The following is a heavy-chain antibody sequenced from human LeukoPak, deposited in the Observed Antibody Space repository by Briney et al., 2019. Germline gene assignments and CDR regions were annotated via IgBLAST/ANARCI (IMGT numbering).Heavy chain of an antibody. J-gene: IGHJ4*02. CDR2: ISGSGGST. CDR3: AKDPFDY. CDR1: GFTFSSYA. V-gene: IGHV3-23*01. Sequence: PGGSLRLSCAASGFTFSSYAMSWVRQAPGKGLEWVSGISGSGGSTYYADSVKGRCTVSRDNSKNTLYLQMSSLRVEDTAVYYCAKDPFDYWGQGTLVTVSS.